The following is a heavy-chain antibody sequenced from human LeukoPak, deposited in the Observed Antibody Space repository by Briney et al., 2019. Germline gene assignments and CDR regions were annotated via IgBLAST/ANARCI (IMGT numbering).Heavy chain of an antibody. Sequence: PGGSLRLSCAVSGFTFSTKSMNWVRQAPWKGLEWVSYITADSGTTYYADSVKGRFTISRDNAKNSLYLQMNSLRDEDTAVYYCASRDYFDYWGQGTLVTVSS. V-gene: IGHV3-48*02. CDR2: ITADSGTT. CDR1: GFTFSTKS. J-gene: IGHJ4*02. CDR3: ASRDYFDY.